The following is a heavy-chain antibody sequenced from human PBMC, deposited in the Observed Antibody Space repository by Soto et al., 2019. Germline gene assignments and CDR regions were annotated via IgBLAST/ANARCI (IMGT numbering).Heavy chain of an antibody. CDR1: GFTFSSYG. CDR3: ARARGYDLYGMDV. CDR2: IWYDGSNK. Sequence: PGGSLRLSCAASGFTFSSYGMHWVRQAPGKGLEWVAVIWYDGSNKYYADSVKGRFTISRDNSKNTLYLQMNSLRAEDTAVYYCARARGYDLYGMDVWGQGTRVTVSS. J-gene: IGHJ6*02. D-gene: IGHD5-12*01. V-gene: IGHV3-33*01.